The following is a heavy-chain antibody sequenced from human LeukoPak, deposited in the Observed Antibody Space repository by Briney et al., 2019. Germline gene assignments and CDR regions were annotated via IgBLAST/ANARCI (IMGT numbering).Heavy chain of an antibody. V-gene: IGHV3-48*01. CDR2: ISSSSSTI. CDR3: AINGCYRGVCDFDI. Sequence: TGGSLRLSCAASGFTFSSYSMNWVRQAPGKGLEWVSYISSSSSTIYYADSVKGRFTISRDNARNSLYLQMNNLRAEDTAVYYCAINGCYRGVCDFDIWGQGTMVTVSS. CDR1: GFTFSSYS. D-gene: IGHD2-21*01. J-gene: IGHJ3*02.